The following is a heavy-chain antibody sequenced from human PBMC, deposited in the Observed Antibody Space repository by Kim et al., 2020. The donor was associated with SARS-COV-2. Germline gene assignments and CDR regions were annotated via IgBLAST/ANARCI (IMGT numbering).Heavy chain of an antibody. CDR3: ARDKRDMVVGGVGMDV. CDR1: GFTFSSYS. CDR2: ISSSSSYI. D-gene: IGHD2-15*01. V-gene: IGHV3-21*01. J-gene: IGHJ6*02. Sequence: GGSLRLSCAASGFTFSSYSMNWVRQAPGKGLEWVSSISSSSSYIYYADSVKGRFTISRDNAKNSLYLQMNSLRAEDTAVYYCARDKRDMVVGGVGMDVWGQGTTVTVSS.